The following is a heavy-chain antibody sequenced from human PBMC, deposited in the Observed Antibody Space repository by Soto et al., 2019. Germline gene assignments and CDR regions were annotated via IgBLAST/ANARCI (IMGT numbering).Heavy chain of an antibody. J-gene: IGHJ4*02. V-gene: IGHV4-59*01. Sequence: QVQLQESGPGLLKPSEALSLTCTVSGGSISIYYWHWIRQPPGVGLEWIGYINHSGYTSYNPSLRSRVGISVDTSKNLFSLSVNSVTAADTAVYYCTREYSSYEYWSPGTLVTVSS. CDR3: TREYSSYEY. CDR1: GGSISIYY. CDR2: INHSGYT. D-gene: IGHD2-15*01.